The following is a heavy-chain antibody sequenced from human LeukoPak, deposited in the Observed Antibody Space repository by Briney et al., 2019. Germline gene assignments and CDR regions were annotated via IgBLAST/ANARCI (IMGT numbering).Heavy chain of an antibody. D-gene: IGHD5-24*01. J-gene: IGHJ4*02. V-gene: IGHV3-21*01. Sequence: GGSLRLSYAAFGFTFSRHSISWVRQAPGKRLEWVSSISSDSSHIYYADSMKGRFTVSRDNAKNSLFLQMNSLRAEDTAVYYCARDFRTQLDGYSPPYHFDYWGQGALVTVSS. CDR1: GFTFSRHS. CDR3: ARDFRTQLDGYSPPYHFDY. CDR2: ISSDSSHI.